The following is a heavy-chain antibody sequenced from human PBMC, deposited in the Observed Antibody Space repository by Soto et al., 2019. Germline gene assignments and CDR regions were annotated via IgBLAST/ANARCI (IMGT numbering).Heavy chain of an antibody. J-gene: IGHJ5*02. CDR1: GYTFTSYD. V-gene: IGHV1-8*01. D-gene: IGHD2-2*01. CDR2: MNPNSGNT. CDR3: ARPGRYCISTSCYQGGDWFDP. Sequence: QVQLVQSGAEVKKPGASVKVSCKASGYTFTSYDINWVRQATGQGLEWMGWMNPNSGNTGYAQKCQGRVTMTRNTSISTAYMGLGSVGSEDTAVYYCARPGRYCISTSCYQGGDWFDPWGQGTLVTVSS.